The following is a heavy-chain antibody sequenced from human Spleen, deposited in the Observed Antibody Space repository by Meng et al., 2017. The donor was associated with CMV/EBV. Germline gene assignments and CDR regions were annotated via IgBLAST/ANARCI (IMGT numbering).Heavy chain of an antibody. J-gene: IGHJ4*02. V-gene: IGHV4-39*07. D-gene: IGHD3-3*01. CDR1: GGSISSNIHY. CDR3: ARGGVITQYFDY. CDR2: IYYSGST. Sequence: GSLRLSCTVSGGSISSNIHYWDWIRQPPGKGLEWIGSIYYSGSTYYNPSLKSRVTISVDTSKNQFSLKLSSVTAADTAVYYCARGGVITQYFDYWGQGTLVTVSS.